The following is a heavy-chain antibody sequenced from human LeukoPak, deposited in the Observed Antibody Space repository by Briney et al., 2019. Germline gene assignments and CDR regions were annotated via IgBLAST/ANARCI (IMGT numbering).Heavy chain of an antibody. V-gene: IGHV3-11*04. J-gene: IGHJ4*02. CDR2: ISSSGSTI. D-gene: IGHD5-18*01. CDR1: GFTFSDYY. Sequence: GGSLRLSCAASGFTFSDYYMSWIRLAPGKGLEWVSYISSSGSTIYYADSVKGRFTISRDNAKNSLYLQMNSLRAEDTAVYYCASPAAGSSGYSYGFSHWGQGTLVTVSS. CDR3: ASPAAGSSGYSYGFSH.